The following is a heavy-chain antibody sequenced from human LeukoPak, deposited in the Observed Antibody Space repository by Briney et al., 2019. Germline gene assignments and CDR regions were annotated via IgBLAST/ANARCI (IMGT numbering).Heavy chain of an antibody. CDR2: MNPNSGNT. D-gene: IGHD3-9*01. V-gene: IGHV1-8*01. J-gene: IGHJ6*03. CDR3: ARGTRYFDWLLRNYYYYYYMDV. Sequence: ASVKVSCKASGYTFTSYDINWVRRATGQGLEWMGWMNPNSGNTGYAQKFQGRVTMTRNTSISTAYMELSSLRSEDTAVYYCARGTRYFDWLLRNYYYYYYMDVWGKGTTVTVSS. CDR1: GYTFTSYD.